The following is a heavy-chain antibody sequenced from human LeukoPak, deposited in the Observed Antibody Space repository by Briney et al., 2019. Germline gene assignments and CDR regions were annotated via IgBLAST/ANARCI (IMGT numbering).Heavy chain of an antibody. CDR3: ARDLISGDYTFDY. V-gene: IGHV3-48*03. CDR2: ISSSGSTI. J-gene: IGHJ4*02. D-gene: IGHD4-11*01. Sequence: GGSLRLSCAASGFTVSSYEMNWVRQAPGKGLEWVSYISSSGSTIYYADSVKGRFTISRDNAKNSLYLQMNSLRAEDTAVYYCARDLISGDYTFDYWGQGALVTVSS. CDR1: GFTVSSYE.